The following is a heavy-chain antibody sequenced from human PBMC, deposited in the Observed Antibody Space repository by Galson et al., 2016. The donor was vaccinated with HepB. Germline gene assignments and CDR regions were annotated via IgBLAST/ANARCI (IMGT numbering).Heavy chain of an antibody. Sequence: SLRLSCAASGFTFSSYAMHWVRQASGKGLEWVAVISYDGSNKYYADSVKGRFTISRDNSKNTLYLQMNSLRTEDTAVYYCARVPGVFGVVNNDYWGQGTLVTVSS. V-gene: IGHV3-30-3*01. CDR2: ISYDGSNK. CDR3: ARVPGVFGVVNNDY. J-gene: IGHJ4*02. D-gene: IGHD3-3*01. CDR1: GFTFSSYA.